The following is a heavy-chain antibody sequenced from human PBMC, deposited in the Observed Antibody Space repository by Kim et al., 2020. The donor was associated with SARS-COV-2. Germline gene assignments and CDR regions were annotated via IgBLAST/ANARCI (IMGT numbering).Heavy chain of an antibody. CDR2: IYYSVST. CDR3: VRLDLGLVVRPTGFDY. V-gene: IGHV4-39*07. D-gene: IGHD3-22*01. J-gene: IGHJ4*01. CDR1: GVSISSSSYY. Sequence: SETLSLTCTVSGVSISSSSYYWGWIRQPPGKGLEWIGSIYYSVSTYFNPFPKSLVTITVDTSNNLFFLTLSSVTAADTVVYYCVRLDLGLVVRPTGFDY.